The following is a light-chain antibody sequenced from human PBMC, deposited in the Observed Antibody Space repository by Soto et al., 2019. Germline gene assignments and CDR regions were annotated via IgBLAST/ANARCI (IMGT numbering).Light chain of an antibody. V-gene: IGKV4-1*01. CDR2: WAS. J-gene: IGKJ1*01. CDR3: QQYYSTPQT. CDR1: QSVLYSSNNKNY. Sequence: DIVMTQSPDSLAVSLGERATINCKSSQSVLYSSNNKNYLAWYQQKPGQPPKLLISWASTREFGVPDRFSGSGSWTDFTLTINTLQAEDVAVYYCQQYYSTPQTFGQGTKVEIK.